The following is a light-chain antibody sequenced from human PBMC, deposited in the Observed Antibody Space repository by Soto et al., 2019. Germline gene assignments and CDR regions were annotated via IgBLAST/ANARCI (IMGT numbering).Light chain of an antibody. J-gene: IGKJ3*01. CDR1: QSISSW. CDR3: QQSYSTPRG. CDR2: AAS. Sequence: DIQMTQSPSTLSASVGDRVTITCRASQSISSWLAWYQQKPGKAPKLLIYAASSLQSGVPSRFSGSGSGTDFTLTISSLQPEDFATYYCQQSYSTPRGFGPGTKVDIK. V-gene: IGKV1-39*01.